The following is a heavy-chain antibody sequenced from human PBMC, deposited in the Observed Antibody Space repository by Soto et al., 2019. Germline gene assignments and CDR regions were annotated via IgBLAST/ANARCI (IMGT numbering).Heavy chain of an antibody. V-gene: IGHV4-34*01. CDR3: ARSERYYYDSSGYSKHYYYYGMDV. D-gene: IGHD3-22*01. J-gene: IGHJ6*02. Sequence: PSETLSLTCAVYGGSFSGYYWSWIRQPPGKGLEWIGEINHSGSTNYNPSLKSRVTISVDTSKNQSSLKLSSVTAADTAVYYCARSERYYYDSSGYSKHYYYYGMDVWGQGTMVTVSS. CDR2: INHSGST. CDR1: GGSFSGYY.